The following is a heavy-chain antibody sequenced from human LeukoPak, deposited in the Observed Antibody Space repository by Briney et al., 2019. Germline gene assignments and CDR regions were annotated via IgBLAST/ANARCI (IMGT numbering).Heavy chain of an antibody. V-gene: IGHV3-11*04. D-gene: IGHD1-26*01. Sequence: LSLTCAVYGGSFSGYYWSWIRQAPGKGLEWVSYISSSGSTIYYADSVKGRFTISRDNAKNSLYLQMNSLRAEDTAVYYCARRSYPFDYWGQGTLVTVSS. J-gene: IGHJ4*02. CDR2: ISSSGSTI. CDR1: GGSFSGYY. CDR3: ARRSYPFDY.